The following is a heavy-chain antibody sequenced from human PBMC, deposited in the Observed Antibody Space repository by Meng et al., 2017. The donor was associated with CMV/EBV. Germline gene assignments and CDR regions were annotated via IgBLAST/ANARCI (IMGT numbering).Heavy chain of an antibody. Sequence: SGVSLGTGGGCVGWSIQHPGKALEGRARIYRNDDKSYNPPPKSRRTTTKDTSKNQVVPIMTNMDPVDTATYYCAHSAGRFGEKEFDPWGQGTLVTVSS. CDR1: GVSLGTGGGC. J-gene: IGHJ5*02. CDR3: AHSAGRFGEKEFDP. V-gene: IGHV2-5*01. D-gene: IGHD3-10*01. CDR2: IYRNDDK.